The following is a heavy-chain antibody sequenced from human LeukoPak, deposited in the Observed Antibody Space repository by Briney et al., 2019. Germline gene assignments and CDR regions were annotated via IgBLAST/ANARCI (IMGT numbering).Heavy chain of an antibody. CDR1: GGSISSGAYY. V-gene: IGHV4-39*07. D-gene: IGHD5-18*01. Sequence: PSETLSLTCTVSGGSISSGAYYWSWIRQPPGKGLEWIGEINHSGSTNYNPSLKSRVTISVDTSKNQFSLKLSSVTAADTAVYYCARDRPRLRGYSYGYYYYMDVWGKGTTVTVSS. CDR2: INHSGST. J-gene: IGHJ6*03. CDR3: ARDRPRLRGYSYGYYYYMDV.